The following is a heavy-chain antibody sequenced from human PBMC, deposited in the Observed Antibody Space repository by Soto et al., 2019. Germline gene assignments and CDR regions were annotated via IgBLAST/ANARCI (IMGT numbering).Heavy chain of an antibody. CDR1: GYTFTSYA. CDR3: ARPQGGVVAAAYFDY. Sequence: QVQLVQSGAEVKKPGASVKVSCKASGYTFTSYAMHWVRQAPGQRLEWMGWINAGNGNTKYSQKFQGRVTINRDTSASTAYMELSSLRSEDTAVYYCARPQGGVVAAAYFDYWGQGTLVTVSS. D-gene: IGHD2-15*01. J-gene: IGHJ4*02. V-gene: IGHV1-3*01. CDR2: INAGNGNT.